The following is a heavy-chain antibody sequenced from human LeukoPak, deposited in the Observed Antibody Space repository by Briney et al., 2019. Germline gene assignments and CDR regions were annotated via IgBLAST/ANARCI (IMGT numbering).Heavy chain of an antibody. V-gene: IGHV1-69*13. J-gene: IGHJ6*02. CDR2: IIPIFGTA. Sequence: ASVKVSCKASGGTFSSYAISWVRQAPGQGLEWMGGIIPIFGTANYAQKFQGRVTITADESTSTAYMEPSSLRSEDTAVYYCARTESGSEYYYYGMDVWGQGTTATVSS. CDR3: ARTESGSEYYYYGMDV. D-gene: IGHD3-3*01. CDR1: GGTFSSYA.